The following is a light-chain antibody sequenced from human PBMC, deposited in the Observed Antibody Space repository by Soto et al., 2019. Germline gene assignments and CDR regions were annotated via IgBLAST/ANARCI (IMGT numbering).Light chain of an antibody. J-gene: IGLJ1*01. Sequence: QSVLTQPASVSGSPGQSITISCTGTNSDVGAYSYVSWYQQYPGKAPKLLIYDVGARPSGISDRFSGSKSGNTASLTISGHQAEDEADYYCSSYTAFTTYVFGSGTKVTVL. CDR1: NSDVGAYSY. V-gene: IGLV2-14*03. CDR2: DVG. CDR3: SSYTAFTTYV.